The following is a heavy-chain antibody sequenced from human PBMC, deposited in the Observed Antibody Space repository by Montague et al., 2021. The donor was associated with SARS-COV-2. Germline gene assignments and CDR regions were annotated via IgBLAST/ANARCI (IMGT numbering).Heavy chain of an antibody. D-gene: IGHD3-22*01. CDR2: VYHTGGT. J-gene: IGHJ4*02. CDR1: GVSISSGSYY. V-gene: IGHV4-61*01. CDR3: VRGKYYFDDSGSK. Sequence: SETLSLTCSVSGVSISSGSYYWSWVRQPPGKGLEWIGYVYHTGGTNYNPSLKSRVTLSIDTSKNQFSLNLTSVTAADTAVYYCVRGKYYFDDSGSKWGQGTLVTV.